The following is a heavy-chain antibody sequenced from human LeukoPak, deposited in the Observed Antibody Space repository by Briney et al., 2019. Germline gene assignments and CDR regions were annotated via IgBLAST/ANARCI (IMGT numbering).Heavy chain of an antibody. V-gene: IGHV3-30*03. D-gene: IGHD3-22*01. Sequence: PGGSLRLYCAASGFTFSSYGMHWVRQDPGKGLEWVAVISYDGSNKYYAESVKGRFAISRDNSKSTLYLQMNSLRAEDTAVYYCADALNYYDSSGYLPGLNYWGQGTLVTVSS. J-gene: IGHJ4*02. CDR1: GFTFSSYG. CDR3: ADALNYYDSSGYLPGLNY. CDR2: ISYDGSNK.